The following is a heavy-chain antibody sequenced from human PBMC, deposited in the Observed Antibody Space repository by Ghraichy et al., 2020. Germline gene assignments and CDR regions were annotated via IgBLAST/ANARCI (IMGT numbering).Heavy chain of an antibody. CDR1: GFTFSSYA. CDR2: ISGSGGST. V-gene: IGHV3-23*01. J-gene: IGHJ4*02. Sequence: GGSLGLSCAASGFTFSSYAMSWVRQAPGKGLEWVSAISGSGGSTYYADSVKGRFTISRDNSKNTLYLQMNSLRAEDTAVYYCAAGYSSSWYTAPIDYWGQGTLVTVSS. D-gene: IGHD6-13*01. CDR3: AAGYSSSWYTAPIDY.